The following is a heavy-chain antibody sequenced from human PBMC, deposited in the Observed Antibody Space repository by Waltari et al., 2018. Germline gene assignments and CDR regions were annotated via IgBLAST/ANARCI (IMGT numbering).Heavy chain of an antibody. CDR1: GYTLTALS. CDR3: ATSMNSSPDYFDY. D-gene: IGHD6-6*01. Sequence: VQLVPSGAVVKKPGASVKVSCKVSGYTLTALSMHWVRRAPGKGLEWMGGFDPEDGETIYAQKFQGRVTMTEDTSTDTAYMELSSLRSEDTAVYYCATSMNSSPDYFDYWGQGTLVTVSS. V-gene: IGHV1-24*01. J-gene: IGHJ4*02. CDR2: FDPEDGET.